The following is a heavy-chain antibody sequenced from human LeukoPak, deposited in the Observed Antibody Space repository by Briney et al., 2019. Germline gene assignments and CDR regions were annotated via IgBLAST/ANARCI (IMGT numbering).Heavy chain of an antibody. V-gene: IGHV3-53*01. CDR1: GFTVSSNY. D-gene: IGHD5-18*01. J-gene: IGHJ4*02. CDR3: ARDFRQLGNDY. Sequence: GGSLRFSCAASGFTVSSNYMSWVRQAPGKGLEWVSVIYSGGSTYYADSVKGRFTISRDNSKNTLYLQMNSLRAEDTAVYYCARDFRQLGNDYWGQGTLVTVSS. CDR2: IYSGGST.